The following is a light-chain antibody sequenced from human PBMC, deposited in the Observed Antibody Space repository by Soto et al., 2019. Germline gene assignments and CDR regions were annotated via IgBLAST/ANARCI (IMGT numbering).Light chain of an antibody. V-gene: IGLV2-14*01. CDR2: DVS. CDR1: SSDVGGYNY. J-gene: IGLJ1*01. Sequence: QSALTQPASVSGSPGQSITIYCTGTSSDVGGYNYVSWYQQHPGKAPKLMIYDVSNRPSGVSNRFSGSKSGNTASLTISGLQAEDDADYYCSSYTSSSTLYVFVTWTKVTVL. CDR3: SSYTSSSTLYV.